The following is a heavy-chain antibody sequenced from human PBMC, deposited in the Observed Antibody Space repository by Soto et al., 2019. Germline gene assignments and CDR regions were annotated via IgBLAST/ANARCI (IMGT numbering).Heavy chain of an antibody. Sequence: GGSLRISCAACGFTFYSYDMHWVRQAPGKGLEWMALILHDGSAEYYADSVKGRFTISRDNSRSTLYLQMNSLRAEDTAVYYCARSRDGYSFYFYYGMDGWGQGTTVTVSS. V-gene: IGHV3-30*03. CDR2: ILHDGSAE. J-gene: IGHJ6*01. D-gene: IGHD4-4*01. CDR3: ARSRDGYSFYFYYGMDG. CDR1: GFTFYSYD.